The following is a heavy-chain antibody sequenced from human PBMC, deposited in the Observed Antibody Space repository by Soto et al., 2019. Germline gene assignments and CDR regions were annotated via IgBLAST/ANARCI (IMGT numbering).Heavy chain of an antibody. J-gene: IGHJ2*01. CDR2: INAGNSNT. V-gene: IGHV1-3*01. CDR1: GYTFTNYA. CDR3: ARAGSLYWYFDL. D-gene: IGHD1-26*01. Sequence: QVQLVQSGAEVKKPGASVKVSCKVSGYTFTNYAMHWVRQAPGQRLEWMGWINAGNSNTKYSQKFQGRVTITRDTSASTAYMELSSLRSEDTAVYYCARAGSLYWYFDLWGRGTLVTVSS.